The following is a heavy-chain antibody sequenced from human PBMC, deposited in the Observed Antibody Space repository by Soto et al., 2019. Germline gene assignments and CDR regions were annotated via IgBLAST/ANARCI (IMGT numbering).Heavy chain of an antibody. J-gene: IGHJ6*03. Sequence: PSETLSLTCTVSGGSISSYYWSWIRQPPGKGLEWIGYIYYSGSTNYNPSLKSRVTISVDTSKNQFSLKLSSVTAADTAVYYCARSSVGYSMDVCGKGTTVTVSS. CDR3: ARSSVGYSMDV. CDR2: IYYSGST. CDR1: GGSISSYY. V-gene: IGHV4-59*01. D-gene: IGHD1-26*01.